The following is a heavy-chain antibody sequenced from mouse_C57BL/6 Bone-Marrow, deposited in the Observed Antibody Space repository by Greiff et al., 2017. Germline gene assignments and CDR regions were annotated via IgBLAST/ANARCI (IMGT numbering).Heavy chain of an antibody. Sequence: QVQLQQPGAELVKPGASVKMSCKASGYTFTSYWITWVKQRPGQGLEWIGDIYPGSGSTNYNEKFKSKATLTVDTSSSTAYMQRSSLTSEDSAVYYCAGVGNYYGSAYWGQGTLVTVSA. D-gene: IGHD1-1*01. CDR3: AGVGNYYGSAY. CDR1: GYTFTSYW. CDR2: IYPGSGST. V-gene: IGHV1-55*01. J-gene: IGHJ3*01.